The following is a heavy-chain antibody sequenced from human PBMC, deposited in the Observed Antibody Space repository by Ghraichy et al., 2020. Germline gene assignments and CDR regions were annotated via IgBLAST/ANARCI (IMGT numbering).Heavy chain of an antibody. CDR2: ISGSGGST. V-gene: IGHV3-23*01. CDR1: GFTFSSYA. J-gene: IGHJ5*02. D-gene: IGHD3-22*01. CDR3: AKLGYDSSGNNWFDP. Sequence: GGSLRLSCAASGFTFSSYAMSWVRQAPGKGLEWVSAISGSGGSTHYADSVKGRFTISRDNSKNTLYLQMNSLRAEDTAVYDCAKLGYDSSGNNWFDPWGQGTLVTVAS.